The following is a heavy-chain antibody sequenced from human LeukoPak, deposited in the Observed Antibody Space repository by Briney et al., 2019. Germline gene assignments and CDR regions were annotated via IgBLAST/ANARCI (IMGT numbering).Heavy chain of an antibody. J-gene: IGHJ4*02. D-gene: IGHD3-10*01. CDR1: GFTFSTNA. CDR2: IYSGGST. CDR3: ARGTVTMVDY. V-gene: IGHV3-66*01. Sequence: PGGSLRLSCAASGFTFSTNAMSWVRQAPGRGLEWVSVIYSGGSTYYADSVKGRFTISRDNSKNTLFLQMNSLRAGDTAVYYCARGTVTMVDYWGQGTLVTVSS.